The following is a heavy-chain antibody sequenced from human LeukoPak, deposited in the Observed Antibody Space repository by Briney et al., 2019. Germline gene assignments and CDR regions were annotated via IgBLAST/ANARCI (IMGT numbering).Heavy chain of an antibody. J-gene: IGHJ3*02. CDR3: ARQNTGNSYCSGGSCYFNHAFDI. V-gene: IGHV1-8*03. Sequence: ASVKVSCKASGYTFTSYDINWVRQATGQGLEWMGWMNPNSGNTGYAQKFQGRVTITRNTSISTAYMELSSLRSDDTAVYYCARQNTGNSYCSGGSCYFNHAFDIWGQGTMVTVSS. D-gene: IGHD2-15*01. CDR2: MNPNSGNT. CDR1: GYTFTSYD.